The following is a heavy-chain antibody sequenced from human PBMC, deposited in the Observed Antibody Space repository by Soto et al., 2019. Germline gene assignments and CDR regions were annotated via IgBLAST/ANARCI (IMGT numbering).Heavy chain of an antibody. V-gene: IGHV3-7*01. Sequence: EVQLVESGGGLVQPGGSLRLSCAASGFTFSSYWMSWVRQAPGKGLEWVANIKQDGSEKYYVDSVKGRFTSSRDNAKNSLYPQTNGLRAEDTAVYYCARRYSNYAPDYWGQGTLVTVSS. CDR1: GFTFSSYW. J-gene: IGHJ4*02. CDR3: ARRYSNYAPDY. CDR2: IKQDGSEK. D-gene: IGHD4-4*01.